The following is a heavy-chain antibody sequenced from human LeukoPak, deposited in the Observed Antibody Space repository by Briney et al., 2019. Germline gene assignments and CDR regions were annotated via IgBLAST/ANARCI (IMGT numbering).Heavy chain of an antibody. V-gene: IGHV3-30*18. Sequence: QPGRSLRLSCAASGFTFSNYGMHWVRQAPGKGLEWVASVSYDGSDKNYADSVKGRFTISRDNSDNTLYLQMNSLGAEDTAVYYCAKASSYDSSGYYDYFDSGGQGTLVTVS. CDR1: GFTFSNYG. CDR2: VSYDGSDK. J-gene: IGHJ4*02. D-gene: IGHD3-22*01. CDR3: AKASSYDSSGYYDYFDS.